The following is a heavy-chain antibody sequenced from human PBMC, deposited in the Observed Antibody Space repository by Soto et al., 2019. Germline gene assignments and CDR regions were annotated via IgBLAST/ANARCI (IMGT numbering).Heavy chain of an antibody. V-gene: IGHV3-30*18. CDR3: AKDLRSYYYDSSGYSSD. J-gene: IGHJ4*02. Sequence: ESGGGVVQPGRSLRLSCAASGFTFSSYGMHWVRQAPGKGLEWVAVISYDGSNKYYADSVKGRFTISRDNSKNTLYLQMNSLRAEDTAVYYCAKDLRSYYYDSSGYSSDWGQGTLVTVSS. CDR1: GFTFSSYG. D-gene: IGHD3-22*01. CDR2: ISYDGSNK.